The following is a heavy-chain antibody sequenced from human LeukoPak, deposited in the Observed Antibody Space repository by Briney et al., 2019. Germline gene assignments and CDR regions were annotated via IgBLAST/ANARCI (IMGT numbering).Heavy chain of an antibody. J-gene: IGHJ4*02. D-gene: IGHD5-24*01. Sequence: ASVKVSCKASGYTFTGYYIHWVRQAPGQGLEWMGWINPNSGGTNYAQKFQGRVTMTRDTSISTAYMELSSLRSEDTAVYYCARVGWLQFLDYWGQGTLVTVSS. V-gene: IGHV1-2*02. CDR3: ARVGWLQFLDY. CDR1: GYTFTGYY. CDR2: INPNSGGT.